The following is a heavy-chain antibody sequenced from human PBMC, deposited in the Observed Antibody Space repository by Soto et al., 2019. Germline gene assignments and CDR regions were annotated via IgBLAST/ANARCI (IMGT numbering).Heavy chain of an antibody. CDR3: ARDGLLFSGPYRPSRFDY. J-gene: IGHJ4*02. D-gene: IGHD3-16*02. CDR1: GFKFSDYW. Sequence: ASGGGLVQPGRSLRLSCAASGFKFSDYWMSWVRQAPGKGLEWVGNIKHDTSEAHYADSVKGRFTITRDNIKNFLFLQMNGLRSDDTASYYCARDGLLFSGPYRPSRFDYWGLGTLVTVSS. CDR2: IKHDTSEA. V-gene: IGHV3-7*03.